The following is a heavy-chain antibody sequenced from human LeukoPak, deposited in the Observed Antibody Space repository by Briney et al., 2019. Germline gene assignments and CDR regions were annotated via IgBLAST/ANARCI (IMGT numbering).Heavy chain of an antibody. V-gene: IGHV3-23*01. CDR2: ISGSGGTT. D-gene: IGHD3-10*01. Sequence: GGTLRLSCAASGFAFDSFAMTWVRQAPGKGLEWVSSISGSGGTTYYADSLKGRATISRDNAKNSLYLQMNSLRAEDTAVYYCARGRGLPGPLDYWGQGTLVTVSS. CDR3: ARGRGLPGPLDY. J-gene: IGHJ4*02. CDR1: GFAFDSFA.